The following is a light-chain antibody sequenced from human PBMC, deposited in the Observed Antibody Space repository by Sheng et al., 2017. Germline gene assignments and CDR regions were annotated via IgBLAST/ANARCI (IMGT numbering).Light chain of an antibody. CDR3: QQYGSAPWT. CDR2: GAS. V-gene: IGKV3-20*01. J-gene: IGKJ1*01. Sequence: EIVLTQSPGTLSLSPGERATLSCRASQSVTTSYLAWYQHKPGQAPRLLIYGASNRATGIPDRFSGSESGTDFTLTISRLEPEDFAVYYCQQYGSAPWTFGQGTKVEIK. CDR1: QSVTTSY.